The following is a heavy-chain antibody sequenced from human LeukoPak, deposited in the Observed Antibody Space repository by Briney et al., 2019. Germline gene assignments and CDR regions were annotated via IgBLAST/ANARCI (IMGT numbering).Heavy chain of an antibody. Sequence: GGSLRLSCAASGFTFSTYGMHWVRQAPGKGLEWVAFIRDDGSNKHYADSVKGRFTISRDNSKNTLYLQMNSLRAEDTAVYYCARTCGYSYASYYFDYWGQGTLVTVSS. CDR3: ARTCGYSYASYYFDY. D-gene: IGHD5-18*01. CDR1: GFTFSTYG. CDR2: IRDDGSNK. V-gene: IGHV3-30*02. J-gene: IGHJ4*02.